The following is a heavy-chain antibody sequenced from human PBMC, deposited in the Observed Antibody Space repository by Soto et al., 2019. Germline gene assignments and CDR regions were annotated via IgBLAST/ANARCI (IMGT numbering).Heavy chain of an antibody. CDR1: GYTLTELS. Sequence: ASVKVSCKVSGYTLTELSMHWVRQAPGKGLEWMGGFDPEDGETIYAQKFQGRVTMTEDTSTDTAYMELSSLRSEDTAVYYCATVTCSSTSCPGRIWFDPWGQGTLVTV. V-gene: IGHV1-24*01. J-gene: IGHJ5*02. D-gene: IGHD2-2*01. CDR2: FDPEDGET. CDR3: ATVTCSSTSCPGRIWFDP.